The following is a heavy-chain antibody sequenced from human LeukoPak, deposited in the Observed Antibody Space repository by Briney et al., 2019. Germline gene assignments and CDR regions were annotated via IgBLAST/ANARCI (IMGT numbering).Heavy chain of an antibody. V-gene: IGHV5-51*01. J-gene: IGHJ5*02. CDR3: ARQGPSTVHGFDP. CDR1: GYIFTRYW. Sequence: GESLKISCKGSGYIFTRYWIGWVRQMPGKGLEWMGIIFPSDSDTRYSPSFQGQVTISADKSINTAYLQWTSLKASDTAIYYCARQGPSTVHGFDPWGQGTLVTVSS. CDR2: IFPSDSDT. D-gene: IGHD4-17*01.